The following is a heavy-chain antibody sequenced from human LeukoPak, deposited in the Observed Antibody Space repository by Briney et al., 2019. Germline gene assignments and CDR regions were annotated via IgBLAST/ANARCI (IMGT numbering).Heavy chain of an antibody. CDR3: AREVTIFGVVISYYYGMDV. CDR1: GGTFSSYA. V-gene: IGHV1-69*13. Sequence: SVKVSCKASGGTFSSYAISWVRQAPGQGLERMGGIIPIFGTANYAQKFQGRVTITADESTSTAYMELSSLRSEDTAVYYCAREVTIFGVVISYYYGMDVWGQGTTVTVSS. D-gene: IGHD3-3*01. CDR2: IIPIFGTA. J-gene: IGHJ6*02.